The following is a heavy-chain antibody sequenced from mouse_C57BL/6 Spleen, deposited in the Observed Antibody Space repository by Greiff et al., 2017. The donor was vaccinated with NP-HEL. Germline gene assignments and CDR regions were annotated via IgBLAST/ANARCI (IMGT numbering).Heavy chain of an antibody. CDR1: GYSITSGYY. CDR2: ISYDGSN. V-gene: IGHV3-6*01. CDR3: AGGDY. Sequence: EVKLQESGPGLVKPSQSLSLTCSVTGYSITSGYYWNWIRQFPGNKLEWMGYISYDGSNNYNPSLKNRISITRDTSKNQFFLKLNSVTTEDTATYYCAGGDYWGQGTSVTVSS. J-gene: IGHJ4*01.